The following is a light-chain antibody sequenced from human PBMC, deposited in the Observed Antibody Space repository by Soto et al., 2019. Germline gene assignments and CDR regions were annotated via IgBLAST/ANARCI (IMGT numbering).Light chain of an antibody. Sequence: QSVLTQPPSASGSPGQSVTISCTGTKSDIGVYDFVSWYQHHPGKAPRLIIYEVVQRPSGVPDRFSGSKSGNTASLTVSGLQAAEEADYFCGTWDSSLTIGVIFGGGTKLTVL. CDR1: KSDIGVYDF. J-gene: IGLJ2*01. CDR3: GTWDSSLTIGVI. CDR2: EVV. V-gene: IGLV2-8*01.